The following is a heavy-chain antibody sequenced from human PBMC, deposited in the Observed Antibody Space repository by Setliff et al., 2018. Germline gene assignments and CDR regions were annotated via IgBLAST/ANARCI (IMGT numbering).Heavy chain of an antibody. CDR3: ARLRGAFDY. Sequence: SETLSLTCTVSGGSISSYYWSWIRQPPEKRLEWIGYIYYSGSTNYNPSLESRVTISVDTSKNQFSLRLNSATAADTAMYYCARLRGAFDYWGQGTLVTVSS. CDR2: IYYSGST. CDR1: GGSISSYY. D-gene: IGHD3-16*01. J-gene: IGHJ4*02. V-gene: IGHV4-59*01.